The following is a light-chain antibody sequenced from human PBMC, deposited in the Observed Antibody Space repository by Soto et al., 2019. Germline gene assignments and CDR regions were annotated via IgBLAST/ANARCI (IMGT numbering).Light chain of an antibody. CDR1: QSVSKW. J-gene: IGKJ1*01. CDR2: DAS. CDR3: LQYDTYWT. V-gene: IGKV1-5*01. Sequence: DIQMTQSPSTLSASVGDRVTITRRASQSVSKWLAWYQQKPGKAPKLMIYDASSLQSGVPSRFSGSGSETEFTLTISSLQPDDFATYYCLQYDTYWTFGQGTKVEIK.